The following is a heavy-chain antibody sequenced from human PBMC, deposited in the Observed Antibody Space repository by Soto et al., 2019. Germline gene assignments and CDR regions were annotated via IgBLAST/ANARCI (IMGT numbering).Heavy chain of an antibody. CDR2: MYTDASSA. J-gene: IGHJ4*02. V-gene: IGHV3-74*01. Sequence: SLRLSCAASGLTFSSYWMHWVRQAPGKGLVWVSRMYTDASSATYADSVKGRFTISRDNAKNTLFLQIDGLRTEDTAVYYCVRGNSGYGNFDYWGEGTLVTVSS. CDR3: VRGNSGYGNFDY. CDR1: GLTFSSYW. D-gene: IGHD5-12*01.